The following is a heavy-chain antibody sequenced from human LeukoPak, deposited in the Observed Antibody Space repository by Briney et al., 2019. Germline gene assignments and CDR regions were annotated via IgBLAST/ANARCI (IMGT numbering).Heavy chain of an antibody. D-gene: IGHD3-22*01. CDR1: GYTFTGYY. CDR3: ARDVRGSDYYDSSGYWPHPTFDP. J-gene: IGHJ5*02. CDR2: INPNSGGT. Sequence: ASVKVSCKASGYTFTGYYMHWVRQAPGQGLEWMGWINPNSGGTNYAQKFQGRVTMTRDTSISTAYMELSRLRSDDTAVYYCARDVRGSDYYDSSGYWPHPTFDPWGQGTLVTVSS. V-gene: IGHV1-2*02.